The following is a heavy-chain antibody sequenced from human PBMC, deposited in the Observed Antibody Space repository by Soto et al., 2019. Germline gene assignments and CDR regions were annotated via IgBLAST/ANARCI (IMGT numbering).Heavy chain of an antibody. CDR3: AKVGNGDYYYYYYMDV. V-gene: IGHV3-23*01. CDR2: ISGSGGST. CDR1: RFTFSSYA. Sequence: LRLSCAASRFTFSSYAMSWVRQAPGKGLEWVSAISGSGGSTYYADSVKGRFTISRDNSKYTLYLQMNSLRAEDTAVYYCAKVGNGDYYYYYYMDVWGKGTTVTVSS. J-gene: IGHJ6*03. D-gene: IGHD4-17*01.